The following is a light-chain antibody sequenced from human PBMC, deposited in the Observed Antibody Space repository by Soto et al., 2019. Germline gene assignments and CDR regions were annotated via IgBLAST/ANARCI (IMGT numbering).Light chain of an antibody. CDR2: GAS. CDR1: QTVSSSY. V-gene: IGKV3-20*01. J-gene: IGKJ1*01. CDR3: QQYGIPPWT. Sequence: EIVMTQSPGTLSSSPGERATLSCRASQTVSSSYFAWYQQKPGQAPRLLIYGASSMATGIPYRFSGSGSGTDFTLTISRLEPEDFAVYYCQQYGIPPWTFGPGTKVEIK.